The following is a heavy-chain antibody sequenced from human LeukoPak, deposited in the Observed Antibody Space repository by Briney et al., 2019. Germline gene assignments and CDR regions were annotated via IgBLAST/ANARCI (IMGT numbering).Heavy chain of an antibody. J-gene: IGHJ5*02. CDR2: IYMCRST. V-gene: IGHV4-4*07. D-gene: IGHD2-15*01. CDR3: ARWRVVVVAATHGWFDP. Sequence: SETLSLTCTVPGGSISSYYWSWIRQPAGKGLEWIGRIYMCRSTNYNPSLKSRATMSVDTSKNQFSLKLSSVTAADTAVYYCARWRVVVVAATHGWFDPWGQGTLVTVSS. CDR1: GGSISSYY.